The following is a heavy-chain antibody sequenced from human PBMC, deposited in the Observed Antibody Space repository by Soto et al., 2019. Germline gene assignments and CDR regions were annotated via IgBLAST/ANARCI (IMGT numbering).Heavy chain of an antibody. CDR3: ARHATYYDILSGYYLDH. J-gene: IGHJ4*02. D-gene: IGHD3-9*01. V-gene: IGHV5-51*01. CDR1: GYSFSTYW. CDR2: ISPGGSDT. Sequence: GESLKISCQGSGYSFSTYWIAWVRQVPGKGLEWMGIISPGGSDTKYSQSFQGQVTISADKSISTAYLQWNSLKASDTAMYYCARHATYYDILSGYYLDHWGQGTLVTVSS.